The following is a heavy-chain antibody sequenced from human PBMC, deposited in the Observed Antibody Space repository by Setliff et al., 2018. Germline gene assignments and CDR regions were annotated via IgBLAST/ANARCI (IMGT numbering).Heavy chain of an antibody. CDR1: GYTFSDYG. V-gene: IGHV1-18*01. CDR3: ERLVRYCTNKACQRTSGDDF. CDR2: TSPYTGNT. Sequence: ASVKVSCKASGYTFSDYGISWVRQAPGQGLEWMGWTSPYTGNTFYAPQFQGRVIMTTETSTKTAYMHLSSLRSDDTAVYYCERLVRYCTNKACQRTSGDDFWGQGTLVTVSS. J-gene: IGHJ4*02. D-gene: IGHD2-8*01.